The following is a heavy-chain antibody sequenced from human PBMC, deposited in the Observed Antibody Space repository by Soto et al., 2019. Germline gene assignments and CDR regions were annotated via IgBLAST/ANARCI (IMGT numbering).Heavy chain of an antibody. CDR3: AKAKNYDYIWGSYRSSVTGLRFGRPQDY. D-gene: IGHD3-16*02. Sequence: GGSLRLSCAASGFTFSSYAMNWVRQAPGKGLEWVSGISGSGTSTYYADSVKGRFTISKDNSKNTLYLQMNSLRVEDTAVYYCAKAKNYDYIWGSYRSSVTGLRFGRPQDYWGQGTLVTVSS. CDR2: ISGSGTST. V-gene: IGHV3-23*01. J-gene: IGHJ4*02. CDR1: GFTFSSYA.